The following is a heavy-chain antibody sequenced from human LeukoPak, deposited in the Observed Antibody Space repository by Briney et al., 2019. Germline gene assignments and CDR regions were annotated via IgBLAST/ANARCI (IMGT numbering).Heavy chain of an antibody. V-gene: IGHV1-69*13. CDR2: IIPIFGTA. CDR1: GGTFSSYA. D-gene: IGHD3-3*01. J-gene: IGHJ6*02. Sequence: SVKVSCKASGGTFSSYAISWVRQAPGQGLEWMGGIIPIFGTANYAQKFQGRVTITADESTSTAYMELSSLRSEDTAVYYCARGDVLRFLEWFPYYYYGMDVWGQGTTVTVSS. CDR3: ARGDVLRFLEWFPYYYYGMDV.